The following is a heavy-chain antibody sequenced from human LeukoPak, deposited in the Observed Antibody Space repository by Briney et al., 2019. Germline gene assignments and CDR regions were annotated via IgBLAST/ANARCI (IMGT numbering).Heavy chain of an antibody. J-gene: IGHJ4*02. CDR3: ARSGYNRFDY. CDR2: ISSSSSYI. D-gene: IGHD5-24*01. V-gene: IGHV3-21*04. CDR1: GFTFSSYS. Sequence: GGSLRLSCAASGFTFSSYSMNWVRQAPGKGLEWVSFISSSSSYIYYADSVKGRFTISRDNAENSLYLQMNSLRAEDTAIYYCARSGYNRFDYWGQGTLVTVSS.